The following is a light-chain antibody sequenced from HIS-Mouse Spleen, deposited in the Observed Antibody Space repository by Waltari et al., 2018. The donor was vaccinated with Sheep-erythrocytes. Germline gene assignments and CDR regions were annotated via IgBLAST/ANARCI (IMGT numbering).Light chain of an antibody. J-gene: IGLJ2*01. Sequence: QSALTQPASVSGSPGQSITISCTGTSSDVGGSNSVPWYQQHPGKAPKLMVYEVSNRPSGVSNRFSGSKSGNTASLTISGLQAEDEADYYCSSYTSSSTQVFGGGTKLTVL. CDR3: SSYTSSSTQV. CDR1: SSDVGGSNS. V-gene: IGLV2-14*01. CDR2: EVS.